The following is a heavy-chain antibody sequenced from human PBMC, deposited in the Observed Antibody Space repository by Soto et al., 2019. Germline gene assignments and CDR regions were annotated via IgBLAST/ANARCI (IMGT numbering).Heavy chain of an antibody. D-gene: IGHD2-8*01. CDR1: GYTFTSYY. V-gene: IGHV1-46*01. CDR3: ARGGVLMVYAILDYYYYGMDV. CDR2: INPSGGST. Sequence: ASVKVSCKASGYTFTSYYMHWVRQAPGQGLEWMGIINPSGGSTSYAQKFQGRVTMTRDTSTSTVYMELSSLRSEDTAVYYCARGGVLMVYAILDYYYYGMDVWGQGTTVTVPS. J-gene: IGHJ6*02.